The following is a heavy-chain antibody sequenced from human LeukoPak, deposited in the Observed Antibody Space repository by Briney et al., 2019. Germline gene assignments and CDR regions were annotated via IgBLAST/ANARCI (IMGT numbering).Heavy chain of an antibody. CDR2: IRHDGSNK. Sequence: HPGGSLRLSCAASGFTFSSYGMHWVRQAPGKGLEWVAFIRHDGSNKYYADSVKGRFTISRDNSKNTLYLQMNSLRAEDTAVYYCARVLHKRNYDSGVYYGYWGQGTLVTVPS. V-gene: IGHV3-30*02. CDR3: ARVLHKRNYDSGVYYGY. CDR1: GFTFSSYG. J-gene: IGHJ4*02. D-gene: IGHD3-22*01.